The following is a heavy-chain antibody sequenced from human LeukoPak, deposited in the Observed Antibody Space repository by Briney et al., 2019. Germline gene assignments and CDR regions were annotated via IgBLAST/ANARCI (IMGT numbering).Heavy chain of an antibody. J-gene: IGHJ5*02. CDR1: GGSFSGYY. CDR2: INHSGST. V-gene: IGHV4-34*01. Sequence: SETLSLTCAVYGGSFSGYYWSWIRQPPGRGLEWIGEINHSGSTNYNPSLKSRVTISVDTSKNQFSLHLNSVTPEDTAVYYCARRLTQYDCFDPWGQGILVTVSS. D-gene: IGHD2-2*01. CDR3: ARRLTQYDCFDP.